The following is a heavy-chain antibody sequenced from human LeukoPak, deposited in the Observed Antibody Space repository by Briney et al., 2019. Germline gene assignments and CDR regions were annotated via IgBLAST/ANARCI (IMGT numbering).Heavy chain of an antibody. Sequence: PGGSLRLSCAATGFTFSSYPMYWVRQTPGKGLEWGAVILHDVRNKYYADSVKGRFTISRDNSKKNTLYLQMTSLRAEDTAVYYCARDQGAYYFDTSGYYYPVGALDSWGQEPWSPSPQ. D-gene: IGHD3-22*01. CDR1: GFTFSSYP. CDR3: ARDQGAYYFDTSGYYYPVGALDS. V-gene: IGHV3-30*04. CDR2: ILHDVRNK. J-gene: IGHJ5*01.